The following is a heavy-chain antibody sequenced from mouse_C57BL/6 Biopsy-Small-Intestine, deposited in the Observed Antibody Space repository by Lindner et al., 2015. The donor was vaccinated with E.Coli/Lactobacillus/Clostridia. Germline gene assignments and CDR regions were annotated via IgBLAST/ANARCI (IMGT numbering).Heavy chain of an antibody. J-gene: IGHJ3*01. Sequence: VQLQESGPELVKPGASVKMSCKASGYSFTGYNMHWVKQSHGKSLEWIGYIDPYNGATSYNQKFKGKATLTVDKSSSTAYMQLNSLTSEDSAVYYCASYSNYWFAYWGQGTLVTVSA. CDR1: GYSFTGYN. D-gene: IGHD2-5*01. V-gene: IGHV1S135*01. CDR3: ASYSNYWFAY. CDR2: IDPYNGAT.